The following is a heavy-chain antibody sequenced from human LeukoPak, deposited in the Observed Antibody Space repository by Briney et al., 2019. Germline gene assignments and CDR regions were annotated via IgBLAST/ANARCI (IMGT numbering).Heavy chain of an antibody. D-gene: IGHD3-10*01. V-gene: IGHV1-2*02. CDR2: INPNSGGT. Sequence: GASVKVSCKASGYTFTGYYMHWVRQAPGQGLEWMGWINPNSGGTNYAQKFQGRVTMTRDTSISTAYMELGRLRSDDTAVYYCARVEGILLWFGEPHDAFDIWGQGTMVTVSS. CDR1: GYTFTGYY. CDR3: ARVEGILLWFGEPHDAFDI. J-gene: IGHJ3*02.